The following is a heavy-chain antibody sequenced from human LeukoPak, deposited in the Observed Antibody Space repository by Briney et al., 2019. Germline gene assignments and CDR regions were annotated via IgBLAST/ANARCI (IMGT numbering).Heavy chain of an antibody. CDR2: IYYSGST. D-gene: IGHD4-17*01. V-gene: IGHV4-59*01. J-gene: IGHJ5*02. CDR3: ASYPKLYGDYP. CDR1: GGSISSYY. Sequence: SETLSLTCTVSGGSISSYYWSWIRQPPGKGLEWIGYIYYSGSTNYNPSLKSRVTISVDTSKNQFSLKLSSVTAADTAVYYCASYPKLYGDYPWGQGTLVTVSS.